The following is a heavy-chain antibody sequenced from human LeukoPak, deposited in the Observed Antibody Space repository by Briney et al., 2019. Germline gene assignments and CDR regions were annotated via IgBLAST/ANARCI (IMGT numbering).Heavy chain of an antibody. CDR2: ISYDGSNK. Sequence: GGSLRLSCAASGFTFSSYAMHWVRQAPGKGLEWVAVISYDGSNKYYADSVKGRFTISRDNSKNTLYLQMNSLRAEDTAVYYCARDPSVTPRSPFDYWGQGTLVTVSS. D-gene: IGHD4-23*01. CDR1: GFTFSSYA. CDR3: ARDPSVTPRSPFDY. V-gene: IGHV3-30-3*01. J-gene: IGHJ4*02.